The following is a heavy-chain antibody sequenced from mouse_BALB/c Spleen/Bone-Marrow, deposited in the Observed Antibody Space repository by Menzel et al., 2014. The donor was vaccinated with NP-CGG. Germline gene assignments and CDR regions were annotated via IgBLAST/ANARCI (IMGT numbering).Heavy chain of an antibody. J-gene: IGHJ1*01. Sequence: VQLVESGAELVMPGASVKMSCKASGYTFTDYWMHWVKRRPGQGLEWIGAIDTSDSYTSYNQKFKGKATLTVDESSSTAYMQLSSLTSEDSAVYYCARGTGWYFDVWGAGTTVTVSS. CDR1: GYTFTDYW. CDR3: ARGTGWYFDV. CDR2: IDTSDSYT. V-gene: IGHV1-69*01. D-gene: IGHD4-1*01.